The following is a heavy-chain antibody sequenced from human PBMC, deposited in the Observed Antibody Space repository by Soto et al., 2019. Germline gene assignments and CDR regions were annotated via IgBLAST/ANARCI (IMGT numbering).Heavy chain of an antibody. CDR1: GYSFTNYW. CDR3: ARHWMVRGVIITPNFDY. V-gene: IGHV5-51*01. J-gene: IGHJ4*02. CDR2: IYPGDSDT. D-gene: IGHD3-10*01. Sequence: GESLKISCKGSGYSFTNYWIGWVRQMPGKGLEWMGIIYPGDSDTRYSPSFQGQVTISADKSISTAYLQWSSLKASDTAMYYCARHWMVRGVIITPNFDYWGQGTLVTVSS.